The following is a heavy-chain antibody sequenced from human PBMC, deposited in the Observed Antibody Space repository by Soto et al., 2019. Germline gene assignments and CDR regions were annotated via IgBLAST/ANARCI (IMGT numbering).Heavy chain of an antibody. Sequence: QVQLQESGPGLVKPSQTLSLTCTVSGGSISSGGYYWSWIRQHPGKGLEWIGYIYYSGSTYYNPSLKSRVTISVDTSKNQFSLKLSSVTAADTAVYYCARGDGYYYDSSGYLNWFDPWGQGTLVTVSS. J-gene: IGHJ5*02. V-gene: IGHV4-31*03. D-gene: IGHD3-22*01. CDR3: ARGDGYYYDSSGYLNWFDP. CDR1: GGSISSGGYY. CDR2: IYYSGST.